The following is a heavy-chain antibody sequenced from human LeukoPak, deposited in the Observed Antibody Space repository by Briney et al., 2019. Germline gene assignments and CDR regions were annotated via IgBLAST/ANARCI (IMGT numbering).Heavy chain of an antibody. V-gene: IGHV1-69*01. CDR1: GGTFSSYA. D-gene: IGHD2-2*01. CDR2: IIPIFDTA. J-gene: IGHJ5*02. CDR3: ARSHNIVVVPAASYTNWFGP. Sequence: ASVRVSCKASGGTFSSYAISWVRQAPGQGLEWMGGIIPIFDTANYAQKFQGRVTITADESTSTAHMELSSLRSEDTAVYYCARSHNIVVVPAASYTNWFGPWGQGTLVTVSS.